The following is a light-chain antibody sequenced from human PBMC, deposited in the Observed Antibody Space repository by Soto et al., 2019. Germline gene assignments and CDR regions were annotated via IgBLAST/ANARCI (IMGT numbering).Light chain of an antibody. Sequence: QSALTQPASVSGSPGQSITISCTGTSSDVGGYDFVSWYQHHPGKAPRLMIYDVSHRPSGVSDRFSASKSGNTASLTISGLLAEDEADYYCQSYDSSLSGLHWVFGGGTKLTVL. CDR3: QSYDSSLSGLHWV. V-gene: IGLV2-14*03. CDR1: SSDVGGYDF. CDR2: DVS. J-gene: IGLJ3*02.